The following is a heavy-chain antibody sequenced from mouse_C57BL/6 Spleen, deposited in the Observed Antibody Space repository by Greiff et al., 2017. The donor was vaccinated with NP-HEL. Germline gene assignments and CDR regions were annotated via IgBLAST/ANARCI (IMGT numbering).Heavy chain of an antibody. CDR3: ARGTTVVPFDY. J-gene: IGHJ2*01. V-gene: IGHV3-6*01. Sequence: EVKLQESGPGLVKPSQSLSLTCSVTGYSITSGYYWNWIRQFPGNKLEWMGYISYDGSNNSNPSLKNRISITRDTSKNQFFLKLNSVTTEDTATYYCARGTTVVPFDYWGQGTTLTVSS. CDR1: GYSITSGYY. D-gene: IGHD1-1*01. CDR2: ISYDGSN.